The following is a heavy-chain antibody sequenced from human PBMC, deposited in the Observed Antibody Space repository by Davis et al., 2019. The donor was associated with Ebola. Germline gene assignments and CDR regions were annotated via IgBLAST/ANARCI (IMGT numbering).Heavy chain of an antibody. V-gene: IGHV3-74*01. D-gene: IGHD3-22*01. Sequence: HTGGSLRLSCAASGFTVSTYWMHCVRQAPGEGLVWVSRINSGGSLTSYADSVKGRFTISRDNAKNSLYLQMNSLRDEDTAVYYCAGGDSSGYFDYWGQGTLVTVSS. CDR1: GFTVSTYW. CDR2: INSGGSLT. CDR3: AGGDSSGYFDY. J-gene: IGHJ4*02.